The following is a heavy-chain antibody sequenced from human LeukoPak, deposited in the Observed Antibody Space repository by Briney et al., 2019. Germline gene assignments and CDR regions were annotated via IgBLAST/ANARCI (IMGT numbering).Heavy chain of an antibody. D-gene: IGHD6-19*01. CDR2: IKQDGSEK. V-gene: IGHV3-7*01. CDR3: ARDRSYSSGWYSDY. J-gene: IGHJ4*02. CDR1: GFTFSSYW. Sequence: PGGSLRLSCAASGFTFSSYWMSWVRQAPGKGLEWVANIKQDGSEKYYVDSVKGRFTISRDNAKNSLYLQMNSLRAEDTAAYYCARDRSYSSGWYSDYWGQGTLVTVSS.